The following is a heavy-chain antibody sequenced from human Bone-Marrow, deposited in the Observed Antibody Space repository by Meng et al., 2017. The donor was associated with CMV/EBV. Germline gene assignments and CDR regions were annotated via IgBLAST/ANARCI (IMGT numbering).Heavy chain of an antibody. CDR2: ISYDGSNK. Sequence: GGSLRLSCAASGFTFSSYAMHWVRQAPGKGLEWVAVISYDGSNKYYADFVKGRFTISRDNSKNTLYLQMNSLRAEDTAVYYCARDWRYCSSTSCYAAFDYWGQGTLVTVSS. CDR3: ARDWRYCSSTSCYAAFDY. V-gene: IGHV3-30*04. J-gene: IGHJ4*02. CDR1: GFTFSSYA. D-gene: IGHD2-2*01.